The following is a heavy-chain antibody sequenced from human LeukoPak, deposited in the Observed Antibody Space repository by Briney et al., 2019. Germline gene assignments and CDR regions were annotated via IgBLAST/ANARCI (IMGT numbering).Heavy chain of an antibody. Sequence: PSETLSLTCAVSGGSISSYYLSWIRQPPGKGLEWIGYIYYSGSTNYNPSLKSRVTISVDPSKNQFSLKLSSVTAADTAVYYCARHRGNGFDYWGQGTLVTVSS. CDR3: ARHRGNGFDY. CDR2: IYYSGST. CDR1: GGSISSYY. J-gene: IGHJ4*02. D-gene: IGHD2-8*01. V-gene: IGHV4-59*08.